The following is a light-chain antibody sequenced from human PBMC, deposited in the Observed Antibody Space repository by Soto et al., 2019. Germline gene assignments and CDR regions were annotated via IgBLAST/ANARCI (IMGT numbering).Light chain of an antibody. Sequence: EIVMKQSPATLSVSPGERATLSCRASQSVSSNLAWYQQKPGQAPRLLIYGAFTRATGIPARFSGSGSGTEFPLTISSLQSEDFAVYYCQQYNNWPTFGQGTKVEIK. CDR2: GAF. V-gene: IGKV3-15*01. CDR3: QQYNNWPT. CDR1: QSVSSN. J-gene: IGKJ1*01.